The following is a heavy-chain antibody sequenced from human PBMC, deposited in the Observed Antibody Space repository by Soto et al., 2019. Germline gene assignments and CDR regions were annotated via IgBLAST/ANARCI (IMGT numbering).Heavy chain of an antibody. V-gene: IGHV3-30-3*01. CDR3: ARDRPGTSDYYYYGMDV. J-gene: IGHJ6*02. CDR2: ISYDGSNK. CDR1: GFTFSSYA. Sequence: GGSLRLSCAASGFTFSSYAMHWVRQAPGKGLEWVAVISYDGSNKYYADSVKGRFTISRDNSKNTLYLQMNSLRAEDTAVYYFARDRPGTSDYYYYGMDVWGQGTTVTVSS.